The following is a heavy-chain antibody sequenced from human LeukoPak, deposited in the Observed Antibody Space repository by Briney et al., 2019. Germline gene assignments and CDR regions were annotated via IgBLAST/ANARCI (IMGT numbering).Heavy chain of an antibody. Sequence: PSETLSLTRTVSGGSISRYHWNWIRQSAGKGLEWIGRIDPSGSTNYNPSLKSRVTMSVDTSTNQFSLNLISVTAADTAVYYCAVYGSDGRDEFWGQGTLVTVSS. V-gene: IGHV4-4*07. CDR2: IDPSGST. J-gene: IGHJ4*02. D-gene: IGHD1-14*01. CDR1: GGSISRYH. CDR3: AVYGSDGRDEF.